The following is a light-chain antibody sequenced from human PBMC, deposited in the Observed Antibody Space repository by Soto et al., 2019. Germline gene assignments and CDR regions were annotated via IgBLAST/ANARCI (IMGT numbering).Light chain of an antibody. V-gene: IGKV3-15*01. CDR1: QSVSSN. CDR2: GAS. CDR3: QYYDASQGIN. J-gene: IGKJ5*01. Sequence: EIVMTQSPATLSVSPGEIATLSCSASQSVSSNLAWYQQKPGQAPRLLIYGASTRATGIPARFSGSGSGTEFTLTISRLEPEDLAVYYCQYYDASQGINFGQGTRLEIK.